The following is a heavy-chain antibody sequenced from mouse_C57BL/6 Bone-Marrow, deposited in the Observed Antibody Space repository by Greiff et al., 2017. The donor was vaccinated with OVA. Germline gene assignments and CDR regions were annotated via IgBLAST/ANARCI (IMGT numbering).Heavy chain of an antibody. V-gene: IGHV14-4*01. CDR3: TTGYDYGGPLMDY. CDR2: IDPENGDT. Sequence: EVQLQQSGAELVRPGASVKLSCTASGFNIKDDYMHWVKQRPEQGLEWIGWIDPENGDTEYASKFQGKATITADTSSNTAYLQLSSLTSEDTAVYYCTTGYDYGGPLMDYWGQGTSVTVSS. J-gene: IGHJ4*01. D-gene: IGHD2-4*01. CDR1: GFNIKDDY.